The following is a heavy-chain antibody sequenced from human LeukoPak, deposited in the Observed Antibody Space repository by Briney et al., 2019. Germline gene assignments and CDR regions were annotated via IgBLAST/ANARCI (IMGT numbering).Heavy chain of an antibody. Sequence: SETLSLTCTVSGGSISSVRYYWGWIRQPPRKGLEWIGSIFYSGSTDYNPSLKSRVTMSVDPSKNQFSLKLSSVTAADTAVYYCASLTGSGSYYSVDPWGQGTLVTVSS. D-gene: IGHD3-10*01. V-gene: IGHV4-39*07. J-gene: IGHJ5*02. CDR3: ASLTGSGSYYSVDP. CDR2: IFYSGST. CDR1: GGSISSVRYY.